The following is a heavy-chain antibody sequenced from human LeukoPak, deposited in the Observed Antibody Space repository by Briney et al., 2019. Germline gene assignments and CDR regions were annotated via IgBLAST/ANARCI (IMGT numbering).Heavy chain of an antibody. CDR2: INPNSGGT. CDR1: GYTFIAYY. J-gene: IGHJ5*02. Sequence: ASVKVSCKASGYTFIAYYMHWVRQAPGQGLEWMGWINPNSGGTNYAQKFQGRVTMTRDTSISTAYMDLSRLRSDDTAVYYCARAYYGSGNYYLWFDPWGQGTLVTVSS. D-gene: IGHD3-10*01. V-gene: IGHV1-2*02. CDR3: ARAYYGSGNYYLWFDP.